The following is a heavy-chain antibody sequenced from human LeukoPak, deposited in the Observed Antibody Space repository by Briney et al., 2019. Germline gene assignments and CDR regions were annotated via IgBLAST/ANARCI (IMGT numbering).Heavy chain of an antibody. Sequence: RASVKVSCKASGYTFTSYYMHWVRQAPGQGLEWMGITNPSGGSTSYAQKFQGRVTMTRDTSTSTVYMELSSLRSEDTAVYYCARDTNPSSSSGYYGSGSYYNPLDYWGQGTLVTVSS. CDR1: GYTFTSYY. D-gene: IGHD3-10*01. V-gene: IGHV1-46*03. CDR3: ARDTNPSSSSGYYGSGSYYNPLDY. CDR2: TNPSGGST. J-gene: IGHJ4*02.